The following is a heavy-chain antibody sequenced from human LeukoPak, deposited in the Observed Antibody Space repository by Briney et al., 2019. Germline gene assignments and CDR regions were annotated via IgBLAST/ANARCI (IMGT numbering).Heavy chain of an antibody. CDR3: ARVAVVTIVRGVIGYFDY. D-gene: IGHD3-10*01. Sequence: GGSLRLSCVASGFTFSSYWMSWVRQAPGKGLEWVANIKQDGSEKYYVDSVKGRLTISRDNAKNSLYLQMNSLRAEDTAVYYCARVAVVTIVRGVIGYFDYWGQGTLVTVSS. CDR2: IKQDGSEK. J-gene: IGHJ4*02. CDR1: GFTFSSYW. V-gene: IGHV3-7*01.